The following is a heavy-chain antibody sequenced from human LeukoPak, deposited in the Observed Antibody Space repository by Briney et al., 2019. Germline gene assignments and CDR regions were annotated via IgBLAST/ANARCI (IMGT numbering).Heavy chain of an antibody. V-gene: IGHV5-10-1*01. D-gene: IGHD3-10*01. CDR2: IDPSDSYT. CDR3: ARLGFGELFPYY. CDR1: GYSFTTYW. Sequence: GESLRISCKGSGYSFTTYWISWVRQMLGKGLEWMGRIDPSDSYTNYSPSFQGHVTISADKSISTAFLQWSSLKASDTAMYYCARLGFGELFPYYWGQGTLVTVSS. J-gene: IGHJ4*02.